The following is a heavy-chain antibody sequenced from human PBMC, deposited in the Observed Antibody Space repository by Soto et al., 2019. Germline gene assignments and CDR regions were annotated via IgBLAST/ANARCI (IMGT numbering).Heavy chain of an antibody. CDR3: AREGDYYGSGSYYNAPDV. J-gene: IGHJ6*02. CDR2: IYYSGST. CDR1: GGSISSGDYY. V-gene: IGHV4-30-4*01. D-gene: IGHD3-10*01. Sequence: SETLSLTCTVSGGSISSGDYYWSWIRQPPGKGLEWIGYIYYSGSTYYNPSLKSRVTISVDTSKNQFSLKLSSVTAADTAVYYCAREGDYYGSGSYYNAPDVWGQGTTVTVSS.